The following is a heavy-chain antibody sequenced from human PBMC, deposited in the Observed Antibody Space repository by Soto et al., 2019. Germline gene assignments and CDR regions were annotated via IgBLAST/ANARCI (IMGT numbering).Heavy chain of an antibody. CDR3: ASSSGWYEDAFDI. CDR1: GYTFTSSA. CDR2: INAGNGNT. D-gene: IGHD6-19*01. Sequence: ASVKVSCKASGYTFTSSAMHWVRQAPGQRLEWMGWINAGNGNTKYSQKFQGRVTITRDTSASTAYMELSSLRSEDTAVYYCASSSGWYEDAFDIWGQGTMVTVSS. V-gene: IGHV1-3*01. J-gene: IGHJ3*02.